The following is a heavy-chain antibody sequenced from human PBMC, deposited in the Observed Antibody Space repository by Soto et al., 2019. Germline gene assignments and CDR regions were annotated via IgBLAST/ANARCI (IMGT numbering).Heavy chain of an antibody. Sequence: PGGSLRLSCAASGFTFSSYSMNWVRQAPGKGLEWVSYISSSSSTIYYADSVKGRFTFSRDNAKNSLYLQMNSLRAEDTAVYYCARDAPPDDYWGQGTLVTVSS. CDR3: ARDAPPDDY. V-gene: IGHV3-48*01. CDR1: GFTFSSYS. CDR2: ISSSSSTI. J-gene: IGHJ4*02.